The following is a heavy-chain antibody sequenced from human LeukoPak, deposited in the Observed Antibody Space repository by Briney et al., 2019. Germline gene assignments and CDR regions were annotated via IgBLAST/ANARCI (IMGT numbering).Heavy chain of an antibody. Sequence: PGGSLRLSCAASGFTFCSFEMKWVRQAPGQGLEGVTYISSSGSTIYYADSVKGRFTISRDNAKNSLYLQMYSLRAEDTAVYYCARVGWGKYQLPNYFDYWGQGTLVTVSS. J-gene: IGHJ4*02. CDR2: ISSSGSTI. D-gene: IGHD2-2*01. V-gene: IGHV3-48*03. CDR1: GFTFCSFE. CDR3: ARVGWGKYQLPNYFDY.